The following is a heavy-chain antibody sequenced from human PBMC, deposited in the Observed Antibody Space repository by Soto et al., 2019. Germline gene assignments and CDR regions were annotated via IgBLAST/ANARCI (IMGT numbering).Heavy chain of an antibody. CDR3: AREGRGYSSSWYFDY. CDR1: GGSISSYY. CDR2: IYYSGST. Sequence: SETLFLTCTVSGGSISSYYWSWIRQPPGKGLEWIGYIYYSGSTNYNPSLKSRVTISVDTSKNQFSLKLSSVTAADTAVYYCAREGRGYSSSWYFDYWGQGTLVTVSS. J-gene: IGHJ4*02. V-gene: IGHV4-59*01. D-gene: IGHD6-13*01.